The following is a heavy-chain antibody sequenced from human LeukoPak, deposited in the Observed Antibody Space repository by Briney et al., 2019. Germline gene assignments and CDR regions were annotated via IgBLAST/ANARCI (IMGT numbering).Heavy chain of an antibody. D-gene: IGHD6-19*01. V-gene: IGHV4-59*08. J-gene: IGHJ2*01. CDR3: AGKYSSGWYRWYIDL. CDR2: IYYSGSA. Sequence: PSETLSLTCTVSFGSISSYYWSRIRQPPGKGLEWIGYIYYSGSANYNPSLKSRVTISVDTSKNQFSLKLSSVTAADTAVYYCAGKYSSGWYRWYIDLWGRGTLVTVSS. CDR1: FGSISSYY.